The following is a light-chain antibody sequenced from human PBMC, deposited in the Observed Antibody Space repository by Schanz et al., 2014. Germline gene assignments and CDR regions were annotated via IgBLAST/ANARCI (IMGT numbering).Light chain of an antibody. CDR2: EGS. V-gene: IGLV2-14*02. CDR1: SSDIGSYNL. J-gene: IGLJ2*01. Sequence: QSVLTQPASVSGSPGQSITISCTGTSSDIGSYNLVSWYQQHPDKAPKLMIYEGSKRPSGVSNRFSGSKSGNKASLTISGILAEDEADYYCSSYRSSNTVVFGGGAKLPVL. CDR3: SSYRSSNTVV.